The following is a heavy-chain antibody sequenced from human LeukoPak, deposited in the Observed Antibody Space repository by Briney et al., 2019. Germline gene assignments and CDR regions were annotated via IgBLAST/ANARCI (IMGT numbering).Heavy chain of an antibody. Sequence: ASVKVSCKASGYTFTTYYIHWVRQAPGQGLEWMGIINPNGGSTTYAQKFQGRVTMTRDTSTSTVYMELRSLRSEDTVVYYCARGLYSGGDYWGQGTLVTVSS. J-gene: IGHJ4*02. CDR1: GYTFTTYY. V-gene: IGHV1-46*01. CDR3: ARGLYSGGDY. CDR2: INPNGGST. D-gene: IGHD1-26*01.